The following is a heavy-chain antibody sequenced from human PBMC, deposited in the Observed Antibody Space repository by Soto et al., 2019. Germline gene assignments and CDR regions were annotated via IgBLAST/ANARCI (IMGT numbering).Heavy chain of an antibody. V-gene: IGHV1-2*04. Sequence: ASVKVSCKASGYTFTGYYMHWVRQAPGQGLEWMGWINPNSGGTNYAQKFQGWVTMTRDTSISTAYMELSRLRSDDTAVYYCARGAVAGKGAEYFQHWGQGTLVTVSS. CDR2: INPNSGGT. CDR1: GYTFTGYY. CDR3: ARGAVAGKGAEYFQH. D-gene: IGHD6-19*01. J-gene: IGHJ1*01.